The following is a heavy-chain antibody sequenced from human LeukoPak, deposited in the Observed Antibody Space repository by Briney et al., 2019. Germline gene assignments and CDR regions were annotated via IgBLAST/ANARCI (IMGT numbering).Heavy chain of an antibody. CDR3: AKGELLSSHFDY. Sequence: GGSLRLSCAASGFTFSSYAMSWVRQAPGKGLEWVSAISGSGGSTYYADSVKGRFAISRDNSKNTLYLQMNSLRAEDTAVYYCAKGELLSSHFDYWGQGTLVAVSS. V-gene: IGHV3-23*01. J-gene: IGHJ4*02. CDR2: ISGSGGST. D-gene: IGHD3-10*01. CDR1: GFTFSSYA.